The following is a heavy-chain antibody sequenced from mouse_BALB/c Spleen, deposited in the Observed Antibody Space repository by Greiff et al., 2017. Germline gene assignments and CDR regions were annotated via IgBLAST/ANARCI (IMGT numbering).Heavy chain of an antibody. V-gene: IGHV1-55*01. CDR2: IYPGSGST. J-gene: IGHJ4*01. CDR1: GYNFTSYW. D-gene: IGHD4-1*01. Sequence: VQLQQPGAELVKPGTSVKLSCKASGYNFTSYWINWVKLRPGQGLEWIGDIYPGSGSTNYNEKFKSKATLTVDTSSSTAYMQLSSLASEDSALYYCARPNWDSYYAMDYWGQGTSVTVSS. CDR3: ARPNWDSYYAMDY.